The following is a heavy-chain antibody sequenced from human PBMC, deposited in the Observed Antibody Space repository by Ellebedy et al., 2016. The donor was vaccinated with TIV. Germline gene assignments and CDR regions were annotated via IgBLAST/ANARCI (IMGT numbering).Heavy chain of an antibody. Sequence: MPSETLSLTCTVPGGSISSYYWSWIRQPAGKGLEWIGRIYSSGSTNSNPSLTTRVTMSVDTSKNQFSLWLRFVPAADTAVYYCARGYSSGWLGDFDSWGQGTLVTVSS. CDR2: IYSSGST. CDR3: ARGYSSGWLGDFDS. V-gene: IGHV4-4*07. D-gene: IGHD6-19*01. CDR1: GGSISSYY. J-gene: IGHJ4*02.